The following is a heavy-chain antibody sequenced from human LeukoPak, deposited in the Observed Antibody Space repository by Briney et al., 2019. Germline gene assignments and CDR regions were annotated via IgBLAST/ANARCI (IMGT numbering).Heavy chain of an antibody. J-gene: IGHJ5*02. V-gene: IGHV3-23*01. D-gene: IGHD1-14*01. CDR3: AKEPGPAITPANWFDP. CDR1: GFTFGSYS. Sequence: PGGSLRLSCAASGFTFGSYSMNWVRQAPGKGLEWVSSISGSGGSTYYADSVKGRFTISRDNSKNTLYLQMNSLRAEDTAVYYCAKEPGPAITPANWFDPWGQGTLVTVSS. CDR2: ISGSGGST.